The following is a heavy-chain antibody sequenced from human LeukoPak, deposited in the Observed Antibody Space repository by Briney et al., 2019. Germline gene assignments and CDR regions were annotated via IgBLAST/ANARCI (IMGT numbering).Heavy chain of an antibody. J-gene: IGHJ4*02. Sequence: GASVKVSCKASGYTFTGYYMHWVRQAPGQGLEWMGWINPDSGDTNYAQKFQGRDTMTRDTSISTAYMELSSLTSDDTAVYYCTRERINSGTYSEALDYWGQGTLVTVSS. D-gene: IGHD1-26*01. CDR1: GYTFTGYY. V-gene: IGHV1-2*02. CDR3: TRERINSGTYSEALDY. CDR2: INPDSGDT.